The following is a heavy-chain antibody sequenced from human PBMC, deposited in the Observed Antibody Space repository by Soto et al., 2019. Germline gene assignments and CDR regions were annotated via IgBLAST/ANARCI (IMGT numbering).Heavy chain of an antibody. D-gene: IGHD5-12*01. CDR2: ISTSGVP. V-gene: IGHV3-23*01. CDR3: ARLYGYSGYDYRPYYFDY. J-gene: IGHJ4*02. Sequence: PGGSLRLSCAASGFTFSSYAMSWARQAPGKGLEWVSSISTSGVPHYADSVKGRFTISRDNSENTLDLQMFSLTTEDTAMYYCARLYGYSGYDYRPYYFDYWGQGTLVTVSS. CDR1: GFTFSSYA.